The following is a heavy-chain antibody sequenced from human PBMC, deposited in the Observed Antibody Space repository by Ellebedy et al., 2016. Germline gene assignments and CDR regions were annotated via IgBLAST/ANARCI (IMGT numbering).Heavy chain of an antibody. D-gene: IGHD2-2*01. J-gene: IGHJ5*02. CDR2: IHTGNGNT. Sequence: ASVKVSCKASGYTFTSYAMHWVRQAPGQRLEWMGWIHTGNGNTRYSQKFQGRVTITRDASASTAHIELSSLRFEDTAVYFCTRGLTGGSSASWGQGTLVTVSS. CDR3: TRGLTGGSSAS. CDR1: GYTFTSYA. V-gene: IGHV1-3*04.